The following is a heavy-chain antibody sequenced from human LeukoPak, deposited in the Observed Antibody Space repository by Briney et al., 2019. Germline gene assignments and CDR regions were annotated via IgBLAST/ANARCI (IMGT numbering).Heavy chain of an antibody. CDR2: INPNSGGT. Sequence: GASVKVSCKASGYTFTGYCMHWVRQAPGQGLEWMGWINPNSGGTNYAQKFQGRVTMTRDTSISTAYMELSRLRSDDTAVYYCARDYGYGEYAFDIWGQGTMVTVSS. CDR1: GYTFTGYC. V-gene: IGHV1-2*02. CDR3: ARDYGYGEYAFDI. D-gene: IGHD6-13*01. J-gene: IGHJ3*02.